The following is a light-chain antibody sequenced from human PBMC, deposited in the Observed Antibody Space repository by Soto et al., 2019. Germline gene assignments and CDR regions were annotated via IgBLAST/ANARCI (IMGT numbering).Light chain of an antibody. Sequence: EIVLTQSPATLSLSPGERATLSCRASQSVRSYLAWYQQKPGQAPRLLIYDASTRATGIPARFSGSGSGTDVTLTISSLEPEDFAVYYCQQRSNWPPYTFGQGTKLEIK. CDR2: DAS. CDR1: QSVRSY. CDR3: QQRSNWPPYT. J-gene: IGKJ2*01. V-gene: IGKV3-11*01.